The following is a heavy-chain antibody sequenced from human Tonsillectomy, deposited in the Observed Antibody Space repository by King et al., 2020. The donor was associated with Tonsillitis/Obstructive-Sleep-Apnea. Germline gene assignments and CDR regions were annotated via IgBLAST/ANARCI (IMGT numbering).Heavy chain of an antibody. Sequence: QLQESGPGLVKPSQTLSLTCTVSGGSISSGGYYWSWIRQHPGKGLEWIGYIYYSGSTNYNPSLKSRVTISVDTSKNQFSLKLSSVTAADTAVYYCARGPLTHPPKYCSSTSCSRVARWGQGTLVTVSS. D-gene: IGHD2-2*01. CDR2: IYYSGST. V-gene: IGHV4-31*03. CDR1: GGSISSGGYY. J-gene: IGHJ4*02. CDR3: ARGPLTHPPKYCSSTSCSRVAR.